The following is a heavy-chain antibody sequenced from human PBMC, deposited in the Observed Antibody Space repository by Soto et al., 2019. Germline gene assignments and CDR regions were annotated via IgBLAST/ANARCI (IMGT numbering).Heavy chain of an antibody. J-gene: IGHJ6*02. Sequence: GESLKISCKGSGDSFTSYWISWVRQMPGKGLEWMGRIDPSDSYTNYSPSFQGHVTISADKSISTAYLQWSSLKASDTAMYYCARTKNTIFGVQPAPDYYGMDVWGQGTTVTVSS. D-gene: IGHD3-3*01. CDR3: ARTKNTIFGVQPAPDYYGMDV. CDR1: GDSFTSYW. V-gene: IGHV5-10-1*01. CDR2: IDPSDSYT.